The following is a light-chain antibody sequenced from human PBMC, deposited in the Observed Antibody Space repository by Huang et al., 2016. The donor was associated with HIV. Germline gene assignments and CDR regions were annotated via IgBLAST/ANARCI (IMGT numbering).Light chain of an antibody. V-gene: IGKV1-9*01. CDR3: QQLNSYPF. CDR1: QGISSY. J-gene: IGKJ4*01. CDR2: AAS. Sequence: IQLTQSPSSLSASVGDRVTITCRASQGISSYLAWYQQKPGKAPKLLIYAASTLQSGVPSRFSVSGSGTDFTLTISSLQPEDFATYYCQQLNSYPFFGGGTKVEIK.